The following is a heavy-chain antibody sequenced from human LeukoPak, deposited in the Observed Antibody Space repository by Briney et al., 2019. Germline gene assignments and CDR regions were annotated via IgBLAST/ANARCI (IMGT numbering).Heavy chain of an antibody. CDR3: ARVTPYRIFDY. CDR2: IDNNSGST. CDR1: GGSMRSYY. J-gene: IGHJ4*02. V-gene: IGHV4-59*01. Sequence: SETLSLTCSVSGGSMRSYYWSWIRQPPGKELEWIGNIDNNSGSTNYNPSLKSPVIISVDTSKNQVSLKLSSVTAADTAVYYCARVTPYRIFDYWGQGTLVTVSS. D-gene: IGHD1-14*01.